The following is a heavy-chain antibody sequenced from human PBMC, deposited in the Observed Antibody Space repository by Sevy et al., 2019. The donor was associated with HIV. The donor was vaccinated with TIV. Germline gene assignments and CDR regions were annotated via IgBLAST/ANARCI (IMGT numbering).Heavy chain of an antibody. CDR1: GYTFTSYG. Sequence: VSVKVSCKASGYTFTSYGISWVRQAPGQGLEWMGWISAYNDNTNYAQKLQGRVTMTTDTSTSTAYMELRSLRSDDTAVYYCVRDIGDLYSSSWYGTGDAFDIWGQGTMVTVSS. V-gene: IGHV1-18*01. D-gene: IGHD6-13*01. J-gene: IGHJ3*02. CDR3: VRDIGDLYSSSWYGTGDAFDI. CDR2: ISAYNDNT.